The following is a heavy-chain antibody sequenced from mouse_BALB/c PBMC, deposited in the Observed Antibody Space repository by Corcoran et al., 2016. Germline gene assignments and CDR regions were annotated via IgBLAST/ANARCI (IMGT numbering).Heavy chain of an antibody. D-gene: IGHD1-1*01. CDR1: GFNIKDTY. Sequence: EVQLQQSGAELVKPGASVKLSCTASGFNIKDTYMHWVRQRPEQGLEWIGRIDPANGNTKYDPKFQGKATITADTSSNTAYLQLSSLTSEDPAVYYCAREGYYGSSALDYWGQGTTLTVSS. CDR3: AREGYYGSSALDY. V-gene: IGHV14-3*02. J-gene: IGHJ2*01. CDR2: IDPANGNT.